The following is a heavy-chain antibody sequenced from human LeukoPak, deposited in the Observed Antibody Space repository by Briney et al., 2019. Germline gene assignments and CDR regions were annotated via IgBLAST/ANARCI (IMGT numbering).Heavy chain of an antibody. CDR3: ARGNVYFDY. CDR2: IYYSGST. D-gene: IGHD1-1*01. CDR1: GGAISSSYYY. V-gene: IGHV4-39*07. J-gene: IGHJ4*02. Sequence: SETLSLTCTVSGGAISSSYYYWGWIRQSPGKGLEWIGSIYYSGSTYYNPSLKSRTTISVDTSKNQFSLKLSSVTAADTAVYYCARGNVYFDYWGQGTLVTVSS.